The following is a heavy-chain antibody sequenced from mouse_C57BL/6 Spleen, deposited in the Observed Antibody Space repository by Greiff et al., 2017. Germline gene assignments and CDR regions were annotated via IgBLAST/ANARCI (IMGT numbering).Heavy chain of an antibody. CDR3: ASFSSGSAWFAY. V-gene: IGHV1-64*01. CDR1: GYTFTSYW. J-gene: IGHJ3*01. CDR2: IHPNSGST. D-gene: IGHD3-2*02. Sequence: VQLQQPGAELVKPGASVKLSCKASGYTFTSYWMHWVKQRPGQGLEWIGMIHPNSGSTNYNEKFKSKATLTVDKSSSTAYMQLSSLTSEDSAVYYCASFSSGSAWFAYWGQGTLVTVSA.